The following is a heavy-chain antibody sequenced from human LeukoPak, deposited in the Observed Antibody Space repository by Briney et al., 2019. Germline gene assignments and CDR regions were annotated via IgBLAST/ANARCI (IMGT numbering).Heavy chain of an antibody. D-gene: IGHD2-2*01. CDR2: ISSNGGST. V-gene: IGHV3-64*04. CDR3: ARDMLALYCSSTSCHAAFDY. CDR1: GFTFSSYA. J-gene: IGHJ4*02. Sequence: GGSLRLSCSASGFTFSSYAMHWVRQAPGKGLEYVSAISSNGGSTYYADSVKGRFTISRDNSKNTLYLQMNSLRAEDTAVYYCARDMLALYCSSTSCHAAFDYWGQGTLVTVSS.